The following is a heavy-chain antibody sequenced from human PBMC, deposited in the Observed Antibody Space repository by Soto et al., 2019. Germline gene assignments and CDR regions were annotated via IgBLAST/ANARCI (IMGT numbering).Heavy chain of an antibody. CDR3: ARIRSHYDILTGYSTDAFDI. Sequence: SGPTLVNPTQTLTLTCTFSGFSLSTSGMCVSWIRQPPGKALEWLARIDWDDDKYYSTSLKTRLTISKDTSKNQVVLTMTNMDPVDTATYYCARIRSHYDILTGYSTDAFDIWGQGTMVTVSS. CDR2: IDWDDDK. CDR1: GFSLSTSGMC. J-gene: IGHJ3*02. V-gene: IGHV2-70*11. D-gene: IGHD3-9*01.